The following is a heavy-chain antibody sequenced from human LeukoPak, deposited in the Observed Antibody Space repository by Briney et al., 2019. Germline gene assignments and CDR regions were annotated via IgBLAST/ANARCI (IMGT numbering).Heavy chain of an antibody. CDR1: GFTVSSNY. D-gene: IGHD2-15*01. V-gene: IGHV3-53*01. CDR2: IYSGGST. CDR3: ARRGNRYCSGGSCGYYFDY. J-gene: IGHJ4*02. Sequence: PGGSLRLSCAASGFTVSSNYMSWVRQAPGKGLEWVSVIYSGGSTYYADSVKGRFTISRDNAKNSLYLQMNSLRAEDTAVYYCARRGNRYCSGGSCGYYFDYWGQGTLVTVSS.